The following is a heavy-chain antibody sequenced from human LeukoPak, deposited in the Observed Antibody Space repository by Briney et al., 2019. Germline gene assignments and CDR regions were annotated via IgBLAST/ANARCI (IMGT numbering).Heavy chain of an antibody. CDR1: GFTFSSYG. D-gene: IGHD6-13*01. CDR3: ANREGAAGFFFDY. J-gene: IGHJ4*02. V-gene: IGHV3-23*01. Sequence: GGSLRLTCAAAGFTFSSYGMSWVRQAPGKGLEWVSNNADSVKGRFTISRDNSKNTLYLQMNSLRAEDTAVYYCANREGAAGFFFDYWGQGTLVTVSS.